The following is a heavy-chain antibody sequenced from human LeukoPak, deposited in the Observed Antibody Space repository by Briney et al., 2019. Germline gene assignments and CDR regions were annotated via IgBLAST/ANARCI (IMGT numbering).Heavy chain of an antibody. CDR2: IKEDGSEK. Sequence: GGSLRLSCAASGFTFRGYWMSWVRQAPGKGLEWVANIKEDGSEKYYVDSVKGRFTISRDNAKNSLNLQMDSLRVEDTAVYYCTRGDSSSKIHYWGQGTLVTVSS. V-gene: IGHV3-7*01. D-gene: IGHD6-6*01. J-gene: IGHJ4*02. CDR3: TRGDSSSKIHY. CDR1: GFTFRGYW.